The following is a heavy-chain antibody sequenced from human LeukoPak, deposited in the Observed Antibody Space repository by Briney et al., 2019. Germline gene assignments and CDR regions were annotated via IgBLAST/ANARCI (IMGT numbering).Heavy chain of an antibody. V-gene: IGHV1-18*01. CDR1: GYTFTSYG. CDR2: ISAYNGNT. J-gene: IGHJ5*02. Sequence: GASVKVSCKASGYTFTSYGISWVRQAPGQGLEWMGWISAYNGNTNYAQKLQGRVTMTTDTSTSTAYMELRSLRSDDTAVYYCARWADFGGIAAAGGWFDPWGQGTLVTVSS. D-gene: IGHD6-13*01. CDR3: ARWADFGGIAAAGGWFDP.